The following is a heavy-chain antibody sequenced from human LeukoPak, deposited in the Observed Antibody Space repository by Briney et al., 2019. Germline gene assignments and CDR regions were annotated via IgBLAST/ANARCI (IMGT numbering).Heavy chain of an antibody. CDR3: ARGLATDS. CDR1: GFTVTSNY. CDR2: TFPNGRT. Sequence: PGGSLRLSCELSGFTVTSNYLNWVRQAPGRGLEWVSVTFPNGRTYYIDSVKGRFTVSRDTSMNTLYLQMTSLRADDSAVYYCARGLATDSWGQGTLVIVS. V-gene: IGHV3-66*01. J-gene: IGHJ4*02.